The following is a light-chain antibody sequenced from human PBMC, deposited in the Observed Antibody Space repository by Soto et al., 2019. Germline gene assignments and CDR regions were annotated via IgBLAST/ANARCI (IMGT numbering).Light chain of an antibody. CDR2: DAS. J-gene: IGKJ1*01. CDR1: QSISSC. V-gene: IGKV1-5*01. CDR3: QHYNSHSEA. Sequence: IQLTQSPSSLSASDGDRVTITCRASQSISSCLAWYQQKPGKAPKLLISDASILENGVPSRFSGSGSGTESTLTIRSLQPDDFATYYCQHYNSHSEAFGQGTKVDIK.